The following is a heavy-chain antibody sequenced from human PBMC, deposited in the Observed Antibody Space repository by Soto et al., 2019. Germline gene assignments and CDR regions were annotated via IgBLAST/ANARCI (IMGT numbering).Heavy chain of an antibody. J-gene: IGHJ6*02. CDR1: GGTFSSYA. Sequence: QVQLGQSGAEVKKPGSSVKVSCKASGGTFSSYAISWVRQAPGQGLEWIGGIIPIFGTANYAQKFQGRVTITADKSTSTAYMELSSLRSEDTAVYYCARAGYCSGGSCSRDYYGMDVWGQGTTVTVSS. CDR2: IIPIFGTA. CDR3: ARAGYCSGGSCSRDYYGMDV. D-gene: IGHD2-15*01. V-gene: IGHV1-69*06.